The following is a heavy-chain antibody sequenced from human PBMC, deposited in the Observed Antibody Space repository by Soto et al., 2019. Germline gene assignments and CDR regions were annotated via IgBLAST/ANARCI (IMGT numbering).Heavy chain of an antibody. CDR2: ISGSGGTT. V-gene: IGHV3-23*01. D-gene: IGHD3-22*01. CDR3: AKNVLGASGCSYPPAED. CDR1: GFTFSNYA. J-gene: IGHJ4*02. Sequence: EVQLLESGGGLAQPGGSLRLSCAASGFTFSNYAMSWVRQAPGEGLEWVSAISGSGGTTYYADSVKGRFTRSRDNLKNTLHLQMNSLRSEDTAVYYWAKNVLGASGCSYPPAEDWGQGTLVTFSS.